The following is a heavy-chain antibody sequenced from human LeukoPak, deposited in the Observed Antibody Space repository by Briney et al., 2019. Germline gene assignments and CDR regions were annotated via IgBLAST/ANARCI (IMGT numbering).Heavy chain of an antibody. V-gene: IGHV4-31*03. J-gene: IGHJ3*02. CDR1: GGSISSGGYY. CDR2: IYYSGST. CDR3: ASSDYGDYGAFDI. D-gene: IGHD4-17*01. Sequence: SETLSLTCTVSGGSISSGGYYWSWIRQHPGKGLEWIGYIYYSGSTYYNPSLKSRVTISVDTSKNQFSLKLSSVTAADTAVYYCASSDYGDYGAFDIWGQGTMVTVSS.